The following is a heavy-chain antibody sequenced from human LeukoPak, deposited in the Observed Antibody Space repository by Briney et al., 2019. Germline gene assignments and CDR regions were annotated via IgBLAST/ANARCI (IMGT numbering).Heavy chain of an antibody. CDR3: ARRPSTYYYDSSGYWFDY. CDR1: GGSISSSSYY. J-gene: IGHJ4*02. Sequence: SETLSLTCTVSGGSISSSSYYWGWIRQPPGKGLEWIGSIYYSGSTYYNPSLKSRVTISVDTSKNQFSLKLSSVTAADTAVYYCARRPSTYYYDSSGYWFDYWGRGTLVTVSS. V-gene: IGHV4-39*01. D-gene: IGHD3-22*01. CDR2: IYYSGST.